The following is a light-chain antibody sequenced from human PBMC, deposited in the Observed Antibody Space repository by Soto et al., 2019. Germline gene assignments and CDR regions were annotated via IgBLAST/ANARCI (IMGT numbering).Light chain of an antibody. J-gene: IGKJ2*02. CDR2: DVS. V-gene: IGKV3-11*01. CDR3: QQRSEWPLCT. Sequence: EVILTQSPGTLSLSPGDRATLSCRASQSVSSYLAWYQQKPGQAPSLLIYDVSNRATGIPARFSGSGSGTDFTLTISSLEPEDFAVYFCQQRSEWPLCTFGQGTKLEIK. CDR1: QSVSSY.